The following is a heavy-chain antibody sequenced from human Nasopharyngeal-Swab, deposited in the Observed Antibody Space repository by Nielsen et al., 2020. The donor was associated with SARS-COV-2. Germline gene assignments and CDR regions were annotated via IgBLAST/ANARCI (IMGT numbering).Heavy chain of an antibody. CDR2: IYYSGST. CDR1: GGSISRYY. Sequence: SETLSLTCTDSGGSISRYYWSWIRQPSGKGLEWIGYIYYSGSTKYNPSLKSRVTISIDTSKNQFSLKLSSVTAADTAVYYCARDRTGYGSLNYFDYWGQGTLVTVSS. J-gene: IGHJ4*02. CDR3: ARDRTGYGSLNYFDY. V-gene: IGHV4-59*13. D-gene: IGHD3-10*01.